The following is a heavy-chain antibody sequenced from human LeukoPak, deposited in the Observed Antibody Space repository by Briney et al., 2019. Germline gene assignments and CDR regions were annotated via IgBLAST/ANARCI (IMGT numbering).Heavy chain of an antibody. Sequence: GGSLRLSCAASGFTFGSYAMSWVRQAPGKGLEWVSAISGSGGSTYYADSVKGRFTISRDNSKNTLYLQMNSLRAEDTAVYYCAKDLKRGYSYGYAFDIWGQGTMATVSS. CDR3: AKDLKRGYSYGYAFDI. CDR2: ISGSGGST. CDR1: GFTFGSYA. J-gene: IGHJ3*02. D-gene: IGHD5-18*01. V-gene: IGHV3-23*01.